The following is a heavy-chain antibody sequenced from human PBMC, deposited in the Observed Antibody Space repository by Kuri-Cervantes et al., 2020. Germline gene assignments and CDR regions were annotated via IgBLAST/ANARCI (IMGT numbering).Heavy chain of an antibody. CDR2: ISYDGNNE. CDR1: GFTFSSYW. CDR3: ARAPRRGTTVVTPYYHGMDV. D-gene: IGHD4-23*01. V-gene: IGHV3-30-3*01. J-gene: IGHJ6*02. Sequence: GESLKISCAASGFTFSSYWMHRVRRAPAKGLEWVAVISYDGNNEYYADSVRGRFTISRDNSKNTLYLQMSTLRAEDTAVYYCARAPRRGTTVVTPYYHGMDVWGQGTTVTVSS.